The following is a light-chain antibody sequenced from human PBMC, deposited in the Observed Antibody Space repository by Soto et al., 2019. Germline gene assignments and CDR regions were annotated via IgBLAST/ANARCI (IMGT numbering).Light chain of an antibody. J-gene: IGKJ5*01. CDR3: QQRSSWPPIT. CDR1: QSVSSY. V-gene: IGKV3-11*01. CDR2: DAS. Sequence: VLTQSPATLSLSPGERATLSCRASQSVSSYLAWYQQKPGQAPRLLVYDASNRATDVPPRFSGSGSGTDFTLTISSLEPEDFAVYYCQQRSSWPPITFGQGTRLEIK.